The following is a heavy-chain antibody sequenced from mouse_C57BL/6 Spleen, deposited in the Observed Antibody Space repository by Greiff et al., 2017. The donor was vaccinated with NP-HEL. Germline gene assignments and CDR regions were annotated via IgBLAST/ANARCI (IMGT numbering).Heavy chain of an antibody. V-gene: IGHV1-69*01. CDR3: ARGYGSSYGYFDV. D-gene: IGHD1-1*01. CDR1: GYTFTSYW. Sequence: VQLQQPGAELVMPGASVKLSCKASGYTFTSYWMHWVKQRPGQGLEWIGVIDPSDSYTNYNQKFKGKSTLTVEKSTSTAYMQLSSLTSEDSAVYYCARGYGSSYGYFDVWGTGTTVTVSS. J-gene: IGHJ1*03. CDR2: IDPSDSYT.